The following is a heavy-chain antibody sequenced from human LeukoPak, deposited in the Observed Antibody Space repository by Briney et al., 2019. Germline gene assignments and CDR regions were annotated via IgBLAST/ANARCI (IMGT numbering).Heavy chain of an antibody. V-gene: IGHV1-2*06. Sequence: ASVKVSCKASGYTFTGYYMHWVRQAPGQGLEWMGRINPNSGGTNYAQKFQGRVTMTRDTSISTAYMELSRLRSDDTAVYYCARASTYCGGDCYSGVDYWRQGTLVTVSS. CDR3: ARASTYCGGDCYSGVDY. J-gene: IGHJ4*02. D-gene: IGHD2-21*02. CDR2: INPNSGGT. CDR1: GYTFTGYY.